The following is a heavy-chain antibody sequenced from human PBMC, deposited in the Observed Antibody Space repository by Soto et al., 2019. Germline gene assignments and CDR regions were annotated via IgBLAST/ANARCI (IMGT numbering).Heavy chain of an antibody. Sequence: QLQLQESGPGLVKPSETLSLTCTVSGGSISSSSYYWGWIRQPPGKGLEWIGSIYYSGSTYYNPSLKSRVTISVDTSKNQFSLKLSSVTAADTAVYYCARQQGRYSSSSAYAYWGQGTLVTVSS. CDR2: IYYSGST. V-gene: IGHV4-39*01. J-gene: IGHJ4*02. CDR1: GGSISSSSYY. D-gene: IGHD6-6*01. CDR3: ARQQGRYSSSSAYAY.